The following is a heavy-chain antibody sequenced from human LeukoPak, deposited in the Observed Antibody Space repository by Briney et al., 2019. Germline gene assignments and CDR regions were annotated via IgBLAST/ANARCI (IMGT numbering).Heavy chain of an antibody. J-gene: IGHJ3*02. CDR1: GFTFNSYA. D-gene: IGHD4-23*01. Sequence: PGGSLRLSCAASGFTFNSYAMSWVRQAPGKGLEWVSLISGSGGSTYNADSVKGRSTISRDNSQNTLYLQMNSLRAEDTAVYYCAGSPTVDAAFDIWGQGTMVTVSS. CDR2: ISGSGGST. CDR3: AGSPTVDAAFDI. V-gene: IGHV3-23*01.